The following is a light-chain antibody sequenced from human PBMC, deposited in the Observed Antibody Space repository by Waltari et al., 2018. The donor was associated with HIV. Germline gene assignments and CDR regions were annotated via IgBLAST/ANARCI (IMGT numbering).Light chain of an antibody. Sequence: QSALTQPASVSGSPGQSITISCTGTSSDVGSYTLVSWYQQNPGKAPKLRIYEVSKRPSGVSNRVSVSKSGNTASLAISGLQAEDEADDYCCSYAGSSTFWVFGGGTKLTVL. CDR2: EVS. CDR3: CSYAGSSTFWV. J-gene: IGLJ3*02. CDR1: SSDVGSYTL. V-gene: IGLV2-23*02.